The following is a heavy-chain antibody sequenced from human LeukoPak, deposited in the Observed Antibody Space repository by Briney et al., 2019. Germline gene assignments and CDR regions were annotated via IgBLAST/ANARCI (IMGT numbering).Heavy chain of an antibody. CDR3: ARAMGYYYYMDV. CDR2: IYYTGST. V-gene: IGHV4-59*01. Sequence: SETLSLTCTVSGGSISSYYWSWIRQPPGKGLEWIGYIYYTGSTNYNPSLKSRVTISVDTPKNQFSLKLSSVTAADTAVYYCARAMGYYYYMDVWGKGTTVTISS. D-gene: IGHD5-24*01. CDR1: GGSISSYY. J-gene: IGHJ6*03.